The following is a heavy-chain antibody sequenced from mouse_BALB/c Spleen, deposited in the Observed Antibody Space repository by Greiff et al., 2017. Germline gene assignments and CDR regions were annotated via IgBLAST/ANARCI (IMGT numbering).Heavy chain of an antibody. CDR3: ASYDYDYYYAMDY. J-gene: IGHJ4*01. D-gene: IGHD2-4*01. CDR2: IDPENGNT. CDR1: GFNIKDYY. V-gene: IGHV14-1*02. Sequence: EVKLQESGAELVRPGALVKLSCKASGFNIKDYYMHWVKQRPEQGLEWIGWIDPENGNTIYDPKFQGKASITADTSSNTAYLQLSSLTSEDTAVYYCASYDYDYYYAMDYWGQGTSVTVSS.